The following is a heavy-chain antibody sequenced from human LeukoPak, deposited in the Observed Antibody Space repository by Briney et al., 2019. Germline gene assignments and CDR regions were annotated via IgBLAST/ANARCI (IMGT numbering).Heavy chain of an antibody. Sequence: QTGGSLRLSCAASGFTFSSYSMNWVRQAPGKGLEWVSYISSSSTIYYADSVKGRFTISRDNAKNSLYLQMNSLRAEDTAVYYCARFGSTGTTFPLHYWGQGTLVTVSS. V-gene: IGHV3-48*04. J-gene: IGHJ4*02. D-gene: IGHD1-1*01. CDR2: ISSSSTI. CDR3: ARFGSTGTTFPLHY. CDR1: GFTFSSYS.